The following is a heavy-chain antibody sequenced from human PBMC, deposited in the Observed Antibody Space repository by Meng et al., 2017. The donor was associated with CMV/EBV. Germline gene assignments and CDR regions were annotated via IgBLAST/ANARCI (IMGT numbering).Heavy chain of an antibody. J-gene: IGHJ4*02. D-gene: IGHD6-13*01. CDR3: AYKTYRVDSSSWGPFDY. V-gene: IGHV3-21*01. Sequence: ETLSLTCTVSGGSVSSGSYYWSWIRQPPGKGLEWVSSISSSSSYIYYADSVKGRFTISRDNAKNSLYLQMNSLRAEDTAVYYCAYKTYRVDSSSWGPFDYWGQGTLVTVSS. CDR2: ISSSSSYI. CDR1: GGSVSSGSYY.